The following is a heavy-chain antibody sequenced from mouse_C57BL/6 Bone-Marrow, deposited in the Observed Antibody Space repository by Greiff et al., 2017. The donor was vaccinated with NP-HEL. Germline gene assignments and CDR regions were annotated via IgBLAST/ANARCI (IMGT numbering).Heavy chain of an antibody. CDR3: TTVWDVYY. Sequence: VQLQQSGAELVRPGASVKLSCTASGFNIKDDYMHWVKQRPEQGLEWIGWIDPENGDTEYASKFQGKATITADTSSNTAYLQLSSLTSEDTAVYFCTTVWDVYYWGQGTTLTVSS. D-gene: IGHD4-1*01. J-gene: IGHJ2*01. V-gene: IGHV14-4*01. CDR1: GFNIKDDY. CDR2: IDPENGDT.